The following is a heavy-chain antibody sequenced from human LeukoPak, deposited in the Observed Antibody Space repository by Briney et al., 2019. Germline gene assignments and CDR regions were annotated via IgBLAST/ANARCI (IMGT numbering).Heavy chain of an antibody. CDR1: GFTFSSYA. CDR2: ISGSGGST. D-gene: IGHD3-9*01. J-gene: IGHJ4*02. Sequence: QAGGSLRLSCAASGFTFSSYAMSWVRQAPGKGLEWVSAISGSGGSTYYADSVKGRFTISRDNSKNTLYLQMNSLRAEDTAVYYCEKATGYDILTGYLGDYWGQGTLVTVSS. V-gene: IGHV3-23*01. CDR3: EKATGYDILTGYLGDY.